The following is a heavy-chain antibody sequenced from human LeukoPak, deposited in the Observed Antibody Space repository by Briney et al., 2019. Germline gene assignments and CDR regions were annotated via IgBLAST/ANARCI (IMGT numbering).Heavy chain of an antibody. J-gene: IGHJ4*02. CDR1: GGTFSSYA. V-gene: IGHV1-69*13. Sequence: SVKVSCKASGGTFSSYATSWVRQAPGQGLEWMGGIIPIFGTANYAQKFQGRVTITADESTSTAYMELSSLRSEDTAVYYCAREQDRDGYNLDYWGQGTLVTVSS. D-gene: IGHD5-24*01. CDR2: IIPIFGTA. CDR3: AREQDRDGYNLDY.